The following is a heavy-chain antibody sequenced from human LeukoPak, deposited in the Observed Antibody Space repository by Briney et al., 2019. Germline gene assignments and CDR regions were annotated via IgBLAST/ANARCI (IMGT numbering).Heavy chain of an antibody. D-gene: IGHD3-10*01. CDR2: ISYDGSNK. V-gene: IGHV3-30*03. J-gene: IGHJ6*02. Sequence: PGGSLRLSCAASGFTFSSYGMHWVRQAPGKGLEWVAVISYDGSNKYYADSVKGRFTISRDNSKNTLYLQMNSLRGEDTAVYYCARDDVATMVRGTGMDVWGQGTTVTVSS. CDR1: GFTFSSYG. CDR3: ARDDVATMVRGTGMDV.